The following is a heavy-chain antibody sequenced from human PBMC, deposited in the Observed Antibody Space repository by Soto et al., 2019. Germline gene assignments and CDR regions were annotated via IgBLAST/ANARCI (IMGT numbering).Heavy chain of an antibody. D-gene: IGHD3-10*01. CDR3: AKGDYYGSGRSCPMDN. CDR1: GFTFNAYG. Sequence: QVQLVESGGGVVQPGRSLRLSCAASGFTFNAYGMHWVRQAPGKGLEWVAVTSYNGNNEYYVDSVKGRFTISRDNPKNTVYLQMNSLRAEDTAVYYCAKGDYYGSGRSCPMDNWGQGTLVTVSS. V-gene: IGHV3-30*18. CDR2: TSYNGNNE. J-gene: IGHJ4*02.